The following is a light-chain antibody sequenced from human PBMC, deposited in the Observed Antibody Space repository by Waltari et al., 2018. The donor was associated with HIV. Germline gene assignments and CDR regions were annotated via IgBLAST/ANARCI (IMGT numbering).Light chain of an antibody. V-gene: IGLV2-8*01. CDR2: EVN. CDR3: TSYAGINPVA. J-gene: IGLJ2*01. Sequence: QSALTQPPSASGSPGQSVTISCTGTSSDVGRYDYVSWYQQHPGKAPKLLIYEVNKRTPGVPYRFSGSKSGNTASLTVSGLQAEDEAEYYCTSYAGINPVAFGGGTNLTVL. CDR1: SSDVGRYDY.